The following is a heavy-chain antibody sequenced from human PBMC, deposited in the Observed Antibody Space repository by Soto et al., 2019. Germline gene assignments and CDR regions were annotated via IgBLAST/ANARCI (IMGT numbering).Heavy chain of an antibody. D-gene: IGHD5-12*01. CDR3: ARVKGGYIGYAWFAMSYS. CDR1: GYTFNRYG. Sequence: GASVNVSCKASGYTFNRYGISWVRQAPGQGLEWMGWISAYNGNTNYAQKLQGRVTMTTDTSTSTAYMELRSLRSDDTAVYYCARVKGGYIGYAWFAMSYSWGQGTLVTV. V-gene: IGHV1-18*01. J-gene: IGHJ4*02. CDR2: ISAYNGNT.